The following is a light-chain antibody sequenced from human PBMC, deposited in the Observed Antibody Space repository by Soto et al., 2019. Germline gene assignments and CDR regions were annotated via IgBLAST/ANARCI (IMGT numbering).Light chain of an antibody. Sequence: QSVLTQPPSASGSPGQSVAISCTGTNSDIGNYNFVSWYQQHPGKAPKLMIYEGSKRPSGVSNRFSGSKSGNTASLTISGLQAEDEADYYCCSYAGSSPYVFGTGTKLTVL. V-gene: IGLV2-23*01. CDR1: NSDIGNYNF. CDR2: EGS. CDR3: CSYAGSSPYV. J-gene: IGLJ1*01.